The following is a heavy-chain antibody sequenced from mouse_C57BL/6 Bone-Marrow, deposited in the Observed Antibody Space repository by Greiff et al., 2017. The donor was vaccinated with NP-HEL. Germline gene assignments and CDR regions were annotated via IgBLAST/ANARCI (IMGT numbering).Heavy chain of an antibody. CDR1: GYTFTDYN. J-gene: IGHJ3*01. V-gene: IGHV1-18*01. CDR3: ARSFNSKLGGESAWFAY. Sequence: EVQLQQSGPELVKPGASVKIPCKASGYTFTDYNMDWVKQSHGKSLEWIGDINPNNGGTIYNQKFKGKATLTVDKSSSTAYMELRSLTSEDTAVYYCARSFNSKLGGESAWFAYWGQGTLVTVSA. D-gene: IGHD4-1*01. CDR2: INPNNGGT.